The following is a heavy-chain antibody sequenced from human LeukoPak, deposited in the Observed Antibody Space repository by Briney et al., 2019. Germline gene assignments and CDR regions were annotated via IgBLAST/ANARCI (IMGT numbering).Heavy chain of an antibody. CDR1: GGSISSYY. CDR2: IYTSGST. V-gene: IGHV4-4*07. CDR3: ARAWGSKRYGSSTSCTYYFDY. Sequence: SETLSLTCTVSGGSISSYYWSWIRQPAGKGLEGIGRIYTSGSTDYNPSLKSRVPMSVDTSKNQFSLKLSSVTAADTAVYYCARAWGSKRYGSSTSCTYYFDYWGQGTLVTVPS. J-gene: IGHJ4*02. D-gene: IGHD2-2*01.